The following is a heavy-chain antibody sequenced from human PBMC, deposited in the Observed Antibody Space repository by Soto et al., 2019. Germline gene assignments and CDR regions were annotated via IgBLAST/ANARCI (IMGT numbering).Heavy chain of an antibody. CDR1: GYTFTIYD. V-gene: IGHV1-8*01. CDR3: ARERSSIAASWFDP. J-gene: IGHJ5*02. CDR2: MNPTSGNT. Sequence: QVQLVQSGAEVKKPGASVKVSCKASGYTFTIYDINWVRQATGQGLEWMGWMNPTSGNTVYAQKFQGRGPRTMNTSISTAYMELSSLRSEDTAVYYCARERSSIAASWFDPWGQGTLVPVSS. D-gene: IGHD6-6*01.